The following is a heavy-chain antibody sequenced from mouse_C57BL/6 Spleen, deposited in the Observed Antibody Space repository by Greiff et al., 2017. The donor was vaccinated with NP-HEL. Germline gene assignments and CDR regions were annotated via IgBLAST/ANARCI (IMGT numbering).Heavy chain of an antibody. CDR3: ARRGVYYDYETYFDY. D-gene: IGHD2-4*01. V-gene: IGHV1-81*01. Sequence: VQLQQSGAELARPGASVKLSCKASGYTFTSYGISWVKQRTGQGLEWIGEIYPRSGNTYYNEKFKGKATLTADKSSSTAYMELRSLTSEDSAVYFCARRGVYYDYETYFDYWGQGTTLTVSS. CDR2: IYPRSGNT. CDR1: GYTFTSYG. J-gene: IGHJ2*01.